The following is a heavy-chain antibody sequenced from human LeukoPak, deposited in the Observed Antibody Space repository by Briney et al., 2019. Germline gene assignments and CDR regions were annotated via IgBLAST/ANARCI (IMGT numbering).Heavy chain of an antibody. CDR1: GGSISSGDYY. Sequence: SETLSLTCTVSGGSISSGDYYWSWIRPPPGKGLEWIVYIYYSGSTYYNPSLKGRVTISVDTSKNQFSLKLSSVTAADTAVYYCARTIWFGEPYNWFDPWGQGTLVTVSS. CDR3: ARTIWFGEPYNWFDP. CDR2: IYYSGST. J-gene: IGHJ5*02. D-gene: IGHD3-10*01. V-gene: IGHV4-30-4*01.